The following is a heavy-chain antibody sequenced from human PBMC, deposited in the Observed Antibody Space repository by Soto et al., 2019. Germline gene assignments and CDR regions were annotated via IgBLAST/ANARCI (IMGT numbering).Heavy chain of an antibody. CDR3: AKGTAVTTGDMAY. D-gene: IGHD4-17*01. J-gene: IGHJ4*02. CDR2: LTGSGDST. Sequence: EVQLLESGGGLVQPGGSLRLSCAASGFTFSSFAMTWVRQAPGKGLEWVSSLTGSGDSTYYADSVKGRFTISRDNSKNTLSRQMNSLSADDTALYSCAKGTAVTTGDMAYWGQGTLVTVSS. CDR1: GFTFSSFA. V-gene: IGHV3-23*01.